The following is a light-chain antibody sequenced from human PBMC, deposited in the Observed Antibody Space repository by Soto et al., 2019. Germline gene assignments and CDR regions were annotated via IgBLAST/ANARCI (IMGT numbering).Light chain of an antibody. CDR3: QQYYSYWT. J-gene: IGKJ1*01. CDR1: QTISNW. CDR2: DAS. V-gene: IGKV1-5*01. Sequence: DIQRTQSPSTLSASVGDRVTITCRASQTISNWLAWYQQKLWKASKLLNYDASSLEGGVPSRFIGSGSGTEFTLTLSSLQPDDFATYYCQQYYSYWTFGQGTKVEIK.